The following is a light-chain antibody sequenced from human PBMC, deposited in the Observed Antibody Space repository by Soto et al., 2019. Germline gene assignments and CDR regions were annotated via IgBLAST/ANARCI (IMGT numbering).Light chain of an antibody. CDR3: AAWADSRNEVV. J-gene: IGLJ2*01. Sequence: QSVLTQPPSASGTPGQRVTISCSGSSSNIGSNTVNWYQQLPGTAPKLLIYSNNQRPSGVPDRFSGSKSGTSASLAISGLQSEDEADYYCAAWADSRNEVVFGGGTKVTVL. CDR1: SSNIGSNT. CDR2: SNN. V-gene: IGLV1-44*01.